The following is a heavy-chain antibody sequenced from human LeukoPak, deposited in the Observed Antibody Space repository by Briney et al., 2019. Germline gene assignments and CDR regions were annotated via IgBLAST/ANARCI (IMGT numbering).Heavy chain of an antibody. CDR1: FSNSA. Sequence: GGSLRLSCVAPFSNSALNWVRQAPGKGLEWVSTITNSGGSTYYADSVKGRFTIARDNAKSTLYLQMDSLRAEDTAVYYCAKDNSGSSPWGQGTLVTVSS. CDR2: ITNSGGST. V-gene: IGHV3-23*01. J-gene: IGHJ5*02. CDR3: AKDNSGSSP. D-gene: IGHD1-26*01.